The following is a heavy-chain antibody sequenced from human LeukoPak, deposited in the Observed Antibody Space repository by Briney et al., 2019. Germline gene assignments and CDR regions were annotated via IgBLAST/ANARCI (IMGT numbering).Heavy chain of an antibody. J-gene: IGHJ3*02. D-gene: IGHD1-26*01. V-gene: IGHV1-3*01. CDR3: ARDFSGSYYYHAFDI. Sequence: ASVKVSCKASGYTFTNFDINWVRQAPGQRLEWMGWINAGNGNTKYSQKFQGRVTITRDTSASTAYMELSSLRSEDTAVYYCARDFSGSYYYHAFDIWGQGTMVTVSS. CDR1: GYTFTNFD. CDR2: INAGNGNT.